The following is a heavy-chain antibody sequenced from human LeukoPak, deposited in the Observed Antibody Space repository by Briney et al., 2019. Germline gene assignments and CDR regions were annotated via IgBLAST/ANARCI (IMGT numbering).Heavy chain of an antibody. D-gene: IGHD3-22*01. V-gene: IGHV3-33*01. CDR1: GFTFSSYG. CDR3: ARVGDSSGYHYFDY. CDR2: IWYDGSNK. Sequence: GGSLRLSCAASGFTFSSYGMHWVRQAPGKGLEWVAVIWYDGSNKYYADSVKGRFTISRDNSKNTLYLQMNSLRAEDTAVYYCARVGDSSGYHYFDYWGQGTLVTVSS. J-gene: IGHJ4*02.